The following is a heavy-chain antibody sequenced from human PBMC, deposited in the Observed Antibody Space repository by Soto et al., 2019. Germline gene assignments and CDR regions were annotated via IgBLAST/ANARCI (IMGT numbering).Heavy chain of an antibody. CDR1: GFTFSNYP. J-gene: IGHJ4*02. CDR3: AKAWGYCSGGSCSQYYFDY. CDR2: ISGSGGST. D-gene: IGHD2-15*01. Sequence: GGSLRLSCAASGFTFSNYPMSWVCQAPGKGLEWVSGISGSGGSTYYADSVKGRFTISRDNSKNTLYLQMNSLRAEDTAVYYCAKAWGYCSGGSCSQYYFDYWGQGTLVTVSS. V-gene: IGHV3-23*01.